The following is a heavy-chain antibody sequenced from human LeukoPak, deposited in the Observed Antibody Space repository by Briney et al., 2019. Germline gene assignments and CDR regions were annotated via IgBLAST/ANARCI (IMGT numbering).Heavy chain of an antibody. CDR2: ILSDGSKE. V-gene: IGHV3-30*19. D-gene: IGHD5-12*01. CDR1: GFTFSSYG. Sequence: QPGGSLRLSCAASGFTFSSYGMHWVRQAPGKGLEWVAVILSDGSKEFYTDSVKGRFTISRDNSKNTLYLQMNSLRAEDTAVYYCATIIGGYSGYDPPGYWGQGTLVTVSS. J-gene: IGHJ4*02. CDR3: ATIIGGYSGYDPPGY.